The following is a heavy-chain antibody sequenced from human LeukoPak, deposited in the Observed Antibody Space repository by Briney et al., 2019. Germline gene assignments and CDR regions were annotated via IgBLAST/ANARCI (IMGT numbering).Heavy chain of an antibody. V-gene: IGHV1-69*13. CDR1: GGTFSSYA. CDR3: ARESASPADL. J-gene: IGHJ2*01. Sequence: SVKVSCKASGGTFSSYAISWVRQAPGQGLEWMGGIIPIFGTANYAQKFQGRVTITADESTSTAYMELRSLRSDDTAVYYCARESASPADLWGRGTLVTVSS. CDR2: IIPIFGTA.